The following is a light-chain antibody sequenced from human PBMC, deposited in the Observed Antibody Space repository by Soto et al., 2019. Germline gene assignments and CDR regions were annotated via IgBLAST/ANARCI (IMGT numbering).Light chain of an antibody. V-gene: IGKV1-5*01. J-gene: IGKJ1*01. CDR3: QQYNSYSPQWT. CDR1: QRINSW. Sequence: DIQMTQSPSTLSASVGDRVTITCRASQRINSWLAWYQQKPGKAPKVLIYDASSLESGVPSRFSGSGSGTEFTLTISSLQPDDFATYYCQQYNSYSPQWTFGQGTKVEIK. CDR2: DAS.